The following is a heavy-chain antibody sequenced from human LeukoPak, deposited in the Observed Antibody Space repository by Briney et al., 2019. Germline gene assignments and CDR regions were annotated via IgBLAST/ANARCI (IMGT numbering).Heavy chain of an antibody. D-gene: IGHD2-21*02. J-gene: IGHJ4*02. CDR1: GYTFTGYY. CDR2: INPNSGGT. CDR3: ARVRRAYCGGDCYFDY. Sequence: ASVEVSCKASGYTFTGYYMHWVRQAPGQGLEWMGRINPNSGGTNYAQKFQGRVTMTRDTSISTAYMELSRLRSEDTAVYYCARVRRAYCGGDCYFDYWGQGTLVTVSS. V-gene: IGHV1-2*06.